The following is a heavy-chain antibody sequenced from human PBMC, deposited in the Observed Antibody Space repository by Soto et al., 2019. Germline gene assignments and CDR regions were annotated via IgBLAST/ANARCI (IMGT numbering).Heavy chain of an antibody. J-gene: IGHJ6*02. V-gene: IGHV4-34*01. D-gene: IGHD6-13*01. CDR1: GGSFSGYY. CDR3: AREGSSSWHKMSYYYYGMDV. CDR2: INHSGST. Sequence: SETLSLTCAVYGGSFSGYYWSWIRQPPGKGLEWIGEINHSGSTNYNPSLKSRVTISVDTSKNQFSLKLSSVTAADTAVYYCAREGSSSWHKMSYYYYGMDVWGQGTTVTVSS.